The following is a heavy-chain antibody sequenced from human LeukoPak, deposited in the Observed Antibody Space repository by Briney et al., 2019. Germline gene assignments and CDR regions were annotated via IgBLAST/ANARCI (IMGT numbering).Heavy chain of an antibody. V-gene: IGHV1-2*02. CDR1: GYTFTGYY. D-gene: IGHD2-2*01. CDR3: ARYQGYCSSTSCYYYYGMDV. Sequence: ASVKVSCKASGYTFTGYYMHWVRQAPGQGLEWMGWINPNSGSTNYAQKFQGRVTMTRDTSISTAYMELSRLRSDDTAVYYCARYQGYCSSTSCYYYYGMDVWGQGTTVTVSS. CDR2: INPNSGST. J-gene: IGHJ6*02.